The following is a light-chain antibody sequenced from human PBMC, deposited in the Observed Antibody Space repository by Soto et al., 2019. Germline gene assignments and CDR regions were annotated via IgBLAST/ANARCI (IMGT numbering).Light chain of an antibody. CDR2: EVS. J-gene: IGLJ1*01. Sequence: QSALTQPPSASGSPGQSVTISCTGTSSDVGGYNYVSWYQQYPGKAPELMIYEVSKRPSGVPDRFSGSKSGNTASLTVSGLQAEDEADYYCSSYAGSNNFGVFGTGTKLTVL. V-gene: IGLV2-8*01. CDR1: SSDVGGYNY. CDR3: SSYAGSNNFGV.